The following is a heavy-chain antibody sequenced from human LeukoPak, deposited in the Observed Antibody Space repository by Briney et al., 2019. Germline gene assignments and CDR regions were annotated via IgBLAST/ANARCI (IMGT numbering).Heavy chain of an antibody. CDR1: GLSITTFY. V-gene: IGHV4-59*01. CDR2: IHHSDFT. Sequence: SETLPLTCTLSGLSITTFYWAWVRQPPGKGLEWIGYIHHSDFTDYLTPLNNRVTISVNTYKTQFPLRLHSVTSAVTAVYFCAHYALSTLDAWGPGTQVTVSS. J-gene: IGHJ4*02. D-gene: IGHD2-2*01. CDR3: AHYALSTLDA.